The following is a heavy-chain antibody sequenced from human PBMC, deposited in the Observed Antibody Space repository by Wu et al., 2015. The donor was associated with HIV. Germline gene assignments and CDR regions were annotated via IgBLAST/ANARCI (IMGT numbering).Heavy chain of an antibody. D-gene: IGHD6-13*01. J-gene: IGHJ3*02. CDR2: FDPEDGET. Sequence: QVRAGTSLGLRWKKPGASVKVSCKVSGYTLTELSMHWVRQAPGKGLEWMGGFDPEDGETIYAQKFQGRVTMTEDTSTDTAYMELSSLRSEDTAVYYCATDWSTTLIAAAGGGAFDIWGQGTMVTVSS. CDR1: GYTLTELS. V-gene: IGHV1-24*01. CDR3: ATDWSTTLIAAAGGGAFDI.